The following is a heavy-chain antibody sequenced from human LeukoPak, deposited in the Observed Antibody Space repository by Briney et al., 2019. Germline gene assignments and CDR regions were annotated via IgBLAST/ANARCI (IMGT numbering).Heavy chain of an antibody. Sequence: ASVKVSCKVSGYTLTELSMHWVRQAPGKGLEWMGGFDPEDGETIYAQKFQGRDTMTEDTSTDTAYMELSSLRSEDTAVYYCATAKPRLNWFDPWGQGTLVTVSS. CDR2: FDPEDGET. V-gene: IGHV1-24*01. CDR3: ATAKPRLNWFDP. J-gene: IGHJ5*02. D-gene: IGHD6-19*01. CDR1: GYTLTELS.